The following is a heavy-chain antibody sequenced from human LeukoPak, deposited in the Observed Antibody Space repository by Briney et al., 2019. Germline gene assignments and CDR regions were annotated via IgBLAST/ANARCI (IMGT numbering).Heavy chain of an antibody. J-gene: IGHJ4*02. V-gene: IGHV3-23*01. Sequence: PGGSLRLSCAASGFTFSSYAMSWVRQAPGKGLEWVSAISGSGGSTFYADSVKGRFTISGDNFKNTLYLQMNSLKAEDTAVYYCARDFEPSSGRIFDSWGQGTLVTVSS. D-gene: IGHD3-10*01. CDR2: ISGSGGST. CDR3: ARDFEPSSGRIFDS. CDR1: GFTFSSYA.